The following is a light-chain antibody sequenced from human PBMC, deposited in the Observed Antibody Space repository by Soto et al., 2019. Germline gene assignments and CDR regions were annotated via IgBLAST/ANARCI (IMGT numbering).Light chain of an antibody. Sequence: QSALTQPPSASGSPGQSVTIACTGTSKYVGYYNYVSWYQQPPGKAPKLLIYDVSKRPSGVPDRFSGSKSGNTASLTVSALQAEDEGDYYCSSYAGSDYPYVFGTGTKVTV. J-gene: IGLJ1*01. V-gene: IGLV2-8*01. CDR1: SKYVGYYNY. CDR3: SSYAGSDYPYV. CDR2: DVS.